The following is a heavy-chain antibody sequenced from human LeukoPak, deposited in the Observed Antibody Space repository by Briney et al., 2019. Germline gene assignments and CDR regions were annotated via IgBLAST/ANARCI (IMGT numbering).Heavy chain of an antibody. D-gene: IGHD6-13*01. J-gene: IGHJ4*02. Sequence: GGSLRLSCAASGFTFSTYWMTWVRQAPGKGLEWVANIKEDGSDKYYVDSVKGRFTTSRDNAKSSLYLQMNGLRAEDTAVYFCARDSGWFRFDSWGQGTLVTVSS. CDR1: GFTFSTYW. CDR3: ARDSGWFRFDS. V-gene: IGHV3-7*03. CDR2: IKEDGSDK.